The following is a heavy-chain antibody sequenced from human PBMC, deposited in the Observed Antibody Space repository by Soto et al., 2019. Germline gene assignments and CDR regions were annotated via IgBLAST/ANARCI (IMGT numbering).Heavy chain of an antibody. J-gene: IGHJ4*02. CDR1: GFTFSSYA. CDR2: ITGSGGST. Sequence: EVQLLESGGGLVQPGGSLRLSCAASGFTFSSYAMSWVRQAPGKGLEWVSGITGSGGSTYYADSVKGRFTISRDKSKNTLYLQMNGLRAEDTAVYYCARGYCGGGSCYSPCDGGQGTLVTVSS. CDR3: ARGYCGGGSCYSPCD. V-gene: IGHV3-23*01. D-gene: IGHD2-15*01.